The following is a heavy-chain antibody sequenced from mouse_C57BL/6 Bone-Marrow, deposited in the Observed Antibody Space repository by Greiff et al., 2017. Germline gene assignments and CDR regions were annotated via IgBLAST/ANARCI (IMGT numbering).Heavy chain of an antibody. D-gene: IGHD1-1*01. CDR2: ISDGGSYT. CDR3: ARGSYYYGSTPFAY. J-gene: IGHJ3*01. Sequence: EVQGVESGGGLVKPGGSLKLSCAASGFTFSSYAMSWVRQTPEQRLEWVATISDGGSYTDYPDNVKGRFTISRDNAKNNLYLQMSHLKAEDTAMYYCARGSYYYGSTPFAYWGQGTLVTVSA. CDR1: GFTFSSYA. V-gene: IGHV5-4*01.